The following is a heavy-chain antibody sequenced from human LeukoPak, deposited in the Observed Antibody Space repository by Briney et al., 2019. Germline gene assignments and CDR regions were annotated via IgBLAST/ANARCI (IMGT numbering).Heavy chain of an antibody. Sequence: GRSLRLSCSASRFTFSSHAMHWVRQAPGKGLEYVSAISSNGGSTYYADSVKGRFTISRDNSKNTLYLQMSSLRAEDTAVYYCVKVAQQTEDWGQGTLVTVSS. CDR3: VKVAQQTED. D-gene: IGHD6-13*01. J-gene: IGHJ4*02. CDR2: ISSNGGST. CDR1: RFTFSSHA. V-gene: IGHV3-64D*06.